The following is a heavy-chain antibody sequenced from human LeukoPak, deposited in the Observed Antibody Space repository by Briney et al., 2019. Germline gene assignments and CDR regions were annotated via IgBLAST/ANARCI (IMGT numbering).Heavy chain of an antibody. D-gene: IGHD2-2*01. CDR1: GGSISSYY. J-gene: IGHJ3*02. V-gene: IGHV4-59*01. CDR2: MYYSGST. Sequence: SSETLSLTCTVSGGSISSYYWSWIRQPPGKGLEWIGYMYYSGSTNYNPSLKSRVTISVDTSKNQFSLKLSSVTAADTAVYYCARDVGCSSTSCYLAFDIWGQGTMVTVSS. CDR3: ARDVGCSSTSCYLAFDI.